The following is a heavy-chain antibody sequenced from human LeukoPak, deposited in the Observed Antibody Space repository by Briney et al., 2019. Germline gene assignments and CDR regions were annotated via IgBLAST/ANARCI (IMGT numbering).Heavy chain of an antibody. D-gene: IGHD3-16*02. CDR3: ARHIVGEQNFDY. Sequence: GGSLRLPCAASGFTFGAYWMSWFRQAPGKGPEWVASIKDDGSAQFYVDSLEGRFTISRDNAKNTLYLQMDTMRVEDTAVYYCARHIVGEQNFDYWSQGALVTVSS. CDR1: GFTFGAYW. CDR2: IKDDGSAQ. V-gene: IGHV3-7*01. J-gene: IGHJ4*02.